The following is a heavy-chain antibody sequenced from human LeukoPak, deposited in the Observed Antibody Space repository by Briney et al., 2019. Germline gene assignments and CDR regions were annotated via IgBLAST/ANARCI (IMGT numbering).Heavy chain of an antibody. V-gene: IGHV4-59*01. CDR3: ASYDSGYDAFDI. D-gene: IGHD3-22*01. J-gene: IGHJ3*02. CDR1: GGSISSYY. Sequence: SETLSLTCTVSGGSISSYYWSWIRQPPGKGLEWIGYIYYSGSTNYNPSLKSRVTISVDTSKNQFSLKLSSVTAADTAVYYCASYDSGYDAFDIWGQGTMVTVSS. CDR2: IYYSGST.